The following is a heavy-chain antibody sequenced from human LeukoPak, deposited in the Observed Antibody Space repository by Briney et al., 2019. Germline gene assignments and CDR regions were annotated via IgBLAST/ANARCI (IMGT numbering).Heavy chain of an antibody. CDR2: ISYDGSNK. CDR1: GFTFSSYG. Sequence: GRFLRLSCAASGFTFSSYGMHWVRQAPGKGLEWVAVISYDGSNKYYADSVKGRFTISRDNSKNTLYLQMNSLRAEDTAVYYCAKELSKTGGNTWGQGTLVTVSS. V-gene: IGHV3-30*18. D-gene: IGHD4-23*01. CDR3: AKELSKTGGNT. J-gene: IGHJ5*02.